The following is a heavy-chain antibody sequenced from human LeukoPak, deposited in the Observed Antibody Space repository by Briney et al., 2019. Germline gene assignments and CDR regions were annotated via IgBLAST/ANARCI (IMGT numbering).Heavy chain of an antibody. CDR1: GFTFSSYS. V-gene: IGHV3-21*01. J-gene: IGHJ4*02. D-gene: IGHD3-22*01. CDR3: ARDLVPSYYDSSGFGY. Sequence: PGGSLRLSCAASGFTFSSYSMNWVRQAPGKGLEWVPSISSSSSYIYYADSVKGRFTISRDNAKNSLYLQMNSLRAEDTAVYYCARDLVPSYYDSSGFGYWGQGTLVTVSS. CDR2: ISSSSSYI.